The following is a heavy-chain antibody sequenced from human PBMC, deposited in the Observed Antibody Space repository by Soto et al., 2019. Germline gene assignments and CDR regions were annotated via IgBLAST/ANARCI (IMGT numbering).Heavy chain of an antibody. J-gene: IGHJ1*01. V-gene: IGHV3-23*01. D-gene: IGHD3-10*01. CDR1: GFTFSSYA. CDR3: AKESRYYGSGSYSYFQH. CDR2: ISGSGGST. Sequence: HPGGSLRLSCAASGFTFSSYAMSWVRQAPGKGLEWVSAISGSGGSTYYADSVKGRFTISRDNSKNTLYLQMNSLRAEDTAVYYCAKESRYYGSGSYSYFQHWGQGTLVTVSS.